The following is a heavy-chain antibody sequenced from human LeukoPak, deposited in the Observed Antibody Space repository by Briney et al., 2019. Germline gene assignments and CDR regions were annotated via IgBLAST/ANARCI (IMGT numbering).Heavy chain of an antibody. CDR1: GGSFSAYY. Sequence: SETLSLTCAVYGGSFSAYYWSWIRQPPGKGLEWIGEINHSGSTNYNPSLKSRVTISVDTSKNQFSLKLSSVTAADTAVYYCARSDIVAVPAARNYYYYMDVWGKGTTVTVSS. J-gene: IGHJ6*03. V-gene: IGHV4-34*01. CDR3: ARSDIVAVPAARNYYYYMDV. CDR2: INHSGST. D-gene: IGHD2-2*01.